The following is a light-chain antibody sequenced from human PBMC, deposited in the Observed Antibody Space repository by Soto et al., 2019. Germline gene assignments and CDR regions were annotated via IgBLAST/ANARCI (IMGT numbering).Light chain of an antibody. CDR3: QKYNNAPRT. Sequence: DIQMTQSPSSLSAPVGDTVTITCRASQGISNYLAWYQQKPGQVPNLLIYAASTLQSGVPSRFSGSGSGTDFTLTISSLRTEDVATYYCQKYNNAPRTFGQGTKVEI. V-gene: IGKV1-27*01. CDR2: AAS. J-gene: IGKJ1*01. CDR1: QGISNY.